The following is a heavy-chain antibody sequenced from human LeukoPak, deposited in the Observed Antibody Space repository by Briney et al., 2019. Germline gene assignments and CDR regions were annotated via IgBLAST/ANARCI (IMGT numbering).Heavy chain of an antibody. D-gene: IGHD2-2*01. CDR3: ATPREGTSWPPPNLNYYYYYGMDV. V-gene: IGHV1-69*06. J-gene: IGHJ6*04. Sequence: TSVTVSCKSSGGTFSSYAISGVRQPPGQGLEWMGGIIPIFGTANHPQMFQGRVTITADKSTSTAYMELSSLRSEDTAVYYCATPREGTSWPPPNLNYYYYYGMDVWGKGTTVTVSS. CDR1: GGTFSSYA. CDR2: IIPIFGTA.